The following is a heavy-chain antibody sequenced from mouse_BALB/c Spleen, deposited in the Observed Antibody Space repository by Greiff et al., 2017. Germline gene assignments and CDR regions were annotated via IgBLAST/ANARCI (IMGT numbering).Heavy chain of an antibody. CDR1: GFTFSDYY. V-gene: IGHV5-4*02. J-gene: IGHJ4*01. CDR2: ISDGGSYT. CDR3: ARGDEGYYYAMDY. Sequence: EVQVVESGGGLVKPGGSLKLSCAASGFTFSDYYMYWVRQTPEKRLEWVATISDGGSYTYYPDSVKGRFTISRDNAKNNLYLQMSSLKSEDTAMYYCARGDEGYYYAMDYWGQGTSVTVSS.